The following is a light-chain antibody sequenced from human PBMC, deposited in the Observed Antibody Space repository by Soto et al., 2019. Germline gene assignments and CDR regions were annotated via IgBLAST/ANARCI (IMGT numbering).Light chain of an antibody. CDR2: GNS. J-gene: IGLJ2*01. Sequence: QLVLTQPPSVSGAPGQRVTISCTGSSSNIGAGYDVHWYQQLPGTAPKFLIYGNSNRPSGVPDRFSGSKSGTSASLAITGLQAEDEADYYCQSYDSSLSVVFGGGTKLTVL. V-gene: IGLV1-40*01. CDR1: SSNIGAGYD. CDR3: QSYDSSLSVV.